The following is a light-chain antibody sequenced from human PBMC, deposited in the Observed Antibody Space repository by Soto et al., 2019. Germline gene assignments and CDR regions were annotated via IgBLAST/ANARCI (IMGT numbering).Light chain of an antibody. CDR2: DAS. J-gene: IGKJ2*01. V-gene: IGKV1-5*01. CDR3: QQYNYYPYT. Sequence: DIQMTQSPSPLSTSVGQRDNITRRASQSNNSRCAWYQQKPERDPNLLISDASSLESGVPSRFSGSGSGTEFTLTISSLQPGDFAPYYCQQYNYYPYTFGQGTKLEIK. CDR1: QSNNSR.